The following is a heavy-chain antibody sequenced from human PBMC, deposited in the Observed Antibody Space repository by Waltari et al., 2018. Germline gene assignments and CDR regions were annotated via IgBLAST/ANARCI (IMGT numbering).Heavy chain of an antibody. D-gene: IGHD1-26*01. CDR2: INPKSGGT. CDR1: GYTFTGYY. V-gene: IGHV1-2*02. J-gene: IGHJ4*02. CDR3: ARDLSGSHERFDY. Sequence: QVQLVQSGAEVKKPGASVKVSCKASGYTFTGYYMHWVRQAPGQGLEWMGWINPKSGGTNYAQKFQGRVTMTRDTSISTAYMELSRLRSDDTAVYYCARDLSGSHERFDYWGQGTLVTVSS.